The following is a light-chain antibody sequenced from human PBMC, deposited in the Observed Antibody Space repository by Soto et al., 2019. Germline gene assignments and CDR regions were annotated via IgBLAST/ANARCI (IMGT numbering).Light chain of an antibody. CDR3: KKCKVAPFT. J-gene: IGKJ4*01. CDR2: AAS. Sequence: DIQMTQSPSSLSAFVGDRVTITCRASQDIGNFLAWYQQKPGKVPKLLIYAASTLQSGVQSRFSGSGSGTDFTLTIRSLQPEDAATYYCKKCKVAPFTFGGGTKVDIK. CDR1: QDIGNF. V-gene: IGKV1-27*01.